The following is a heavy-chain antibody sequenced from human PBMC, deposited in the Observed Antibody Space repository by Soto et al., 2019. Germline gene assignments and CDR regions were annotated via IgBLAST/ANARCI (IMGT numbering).Heavy chain of an antibody. CDR3: ARYRGITMVRGVYYYYYGMDV. V-gene: IGHV3-33*01. CDR1: GFTFSSYG. CDR2: IWYDGSNK. J-gene: IGHJ6*02. Sequence: GSLRLSCAASGFTFSSYGMHWVRQAPGKGLEWVAVIWYDGSNKYYADSVKGRFTISRDNSKNTLYLQMNSLRAEDTAVYYCARYRGITMVRGVYYYYYGMDVWGQGTTVTVSS. D-gene: IGHD3-10*01.